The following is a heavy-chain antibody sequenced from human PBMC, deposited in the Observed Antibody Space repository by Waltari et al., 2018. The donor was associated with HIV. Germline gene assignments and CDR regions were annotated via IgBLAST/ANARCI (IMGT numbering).Heavy chain of an antibody. V-gene: IGHV3-21*02. CDR2: ISSSGNFK. Sequence: EVQLVESGGGRVKPGESLRLSCVTAGFIFNPYSMTWVRQAPGKGPEWVSSISSSGNFKHYADSVKGRFTISRDNAENSLYLQMNGLRAEDTAIYYCARDSRGSTWSLNWFDPWGQGTLVTVSS. CDR3: ARDSRGSTWSLNWFDP. CDR1: GFIFNPYS. D-gene: IGHD6-6*01. J-gene: IGHJ5*02.